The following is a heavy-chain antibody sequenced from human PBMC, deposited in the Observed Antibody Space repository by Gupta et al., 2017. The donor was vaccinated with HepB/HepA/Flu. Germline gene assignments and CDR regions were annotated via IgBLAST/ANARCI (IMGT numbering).Heavy chain of an antibody. Sequence: QVQLVESGGGLVKPGGSLRLSCAASGFTLSGYYMSWIRQAPGQGLEWVSYISNSGDTINYADSVEGRLTISRDNAKNSLYLQMKGLRADDTAVYYCVRDCGGDCYGAFDFWGQGTMVTVSS. CDR1: GFTLSGYY. D-gene: IGHD2-21*02. CDR2: ISNSGDTI. J-gene: IGHJ3*01. CDR3: VRDCGGDCYGAFDF. V-gene: IGHV3-11*01.